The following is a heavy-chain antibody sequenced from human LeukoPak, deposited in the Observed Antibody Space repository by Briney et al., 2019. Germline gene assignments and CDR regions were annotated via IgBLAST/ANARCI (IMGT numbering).Heavy chain of an antibody. J-gene: IGHJ4*02. D-gene: IGHD1-26*01. CDR2: ISGSGGST. CDR3: AKREWELLFFDY. Sequence: GGSLRLSCAASGFTFSSYAMHWVRQAPGKGLEWVSAISGSGGSTYYADSVKGRFTISRDNSKNTLYLQMNSLRAEDTAVYYCAKREWELLFFDYWGQGTLVTVSS. V-gene: IGHV3-23*01. CDR1: GFTFSSYA.